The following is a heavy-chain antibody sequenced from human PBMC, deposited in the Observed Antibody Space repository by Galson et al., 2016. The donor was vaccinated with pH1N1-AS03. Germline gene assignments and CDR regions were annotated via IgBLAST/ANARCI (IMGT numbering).Heavy chain of an antibody. J-gene: IGHJ4*02. Sequence: SLRLSCAASGFTFSSYAMHWVRQAPGKGLEYVSANSGNGYSTYYANSVKGRFTISRDNSKSTLFLQMGNLRPEDRAVYYCARGPVSYSNYWFPPPDYWGQGTLVTVSS. V-gene: IGHV3-64*01. CDR2: NSGNGYST. CDR3: ARGPVSYSNYWFPPPDY. D-gene: IGHD6-13*01. CDR1: GFTFSSYA.